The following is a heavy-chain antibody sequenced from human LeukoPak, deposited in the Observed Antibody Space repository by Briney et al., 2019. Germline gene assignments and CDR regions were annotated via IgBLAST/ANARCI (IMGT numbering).Heavy chain of an antibody. CDR2: INPNSGGT. CDR3: ARGGDCYSSENDAFDI. Sequence: GASVNVSCKASGYTFTGYYMHWVRQAPGQGLEWMGWINPNSGGTNYAQKFQGRATMTRDTSISTAYMELSRLRSDDTAVYYCARGGDCYSSENDAFDIWGQGTMVTVSS. V-gene: IGHV1-2*02. CDR1: GYTFTGYY. D-gene: IGHD2-21*02. J-gene: IGHJ3*02.